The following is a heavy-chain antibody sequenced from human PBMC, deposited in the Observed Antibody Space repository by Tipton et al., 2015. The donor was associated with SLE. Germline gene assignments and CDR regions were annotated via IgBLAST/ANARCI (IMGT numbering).Heavy chain of an antibody. J-gene: IGHJ4*02. CDR1: GFTFSSYA. Sequence: SLRLSCAASGFTFSSYAMSWVRQAPGKGLEWVSAISGSGGSTYYADSVKGRFTISRDNSKNTLYLQMNSLRAEDTAVYYCARDWVAMVRGVLDYWGQGTLVTVSS. CDR3: ARDWVAMVRGVLDY. CDR2: ISGSGGST. D-gene: IGHD3-10*01. V-gene: IGHV3-23*01.